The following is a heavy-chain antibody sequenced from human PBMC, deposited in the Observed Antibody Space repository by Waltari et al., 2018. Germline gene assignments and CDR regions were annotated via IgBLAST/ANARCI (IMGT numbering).Heavy chain of an antibody. CDR3: ARAIKPYYYYYYMDV. CDR1: GGSFSGYY. V-gene: IGHV4-34*01. Sequence: QVQLQQWGAGLLKPSETLSLTCAVYGGSFSGYYWSWIRQPPGKGLEWIGEINHSGSTNYNPSLKSRVTISVDTSKNQFSLKLSSVTAADTAVYYCARAIKPYYYYYYMDVWGKGTTVTISS. J-gene: IGHJ6*03. CDR2: INHSGST.